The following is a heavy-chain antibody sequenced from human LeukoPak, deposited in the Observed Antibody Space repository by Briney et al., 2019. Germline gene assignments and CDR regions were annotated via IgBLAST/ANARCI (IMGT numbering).Heavy chain of an antibody. CDR1: GGSFSGYY. CDR3: ARGAWNIVVVPAAKGAFDI. V-gene: IGHV4-34*01. Sequence: SETLSLTCAVYGGSFSGYYWSWIRQPPGKGLEWIGEINHSGSINYNPSLKSRVTISVDTSKNQFSLKLSSVTAADTAVYYCARGAWNIVVVPAAKGAFDIWGQGTMVTVSS. J-gene: IGHJ3*02. D-gene: IGHD2-2*01. CDR2: INHSGSI.